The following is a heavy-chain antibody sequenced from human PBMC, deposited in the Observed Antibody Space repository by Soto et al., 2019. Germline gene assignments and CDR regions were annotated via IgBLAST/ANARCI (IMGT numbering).Heavy chain of an antibody. V-gene: IGHV4-39*01. Sequence: SEALSLTCTVSGGSISSSSYYWGWIRQPPGKGLEWIGSIYYSGSTYYNPSLKSRVTISVDTSKNQFSLKLSSVTAADTAVYYCARRRGSYRPIDYWGQGTLVTVSS. J-gene: IGHJ4*02. CDR3: ARRRGSYRPIDY. D-gene: IGHD1-26*01. CDR2: IYYSGST. CDR1: GGSISSSSYY.